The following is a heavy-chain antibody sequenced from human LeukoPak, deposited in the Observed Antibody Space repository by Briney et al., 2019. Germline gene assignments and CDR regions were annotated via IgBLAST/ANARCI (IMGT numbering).Heavy chain of an antibody. CDR3: ARGVYYGSGSYSGYYYYGMDV. Sequence: PSETLSLTCTVSGGSISSYYWSWIRQPAGKGLEWIGRIYTSGSTNYNPSLKSRVTMSVDTSKNQFSLKLSSVTAADTAVYYCARGVYYGSGSYSGYYYYGMDVWGQGTTVTVSS. CDR2: IYTSGST. D-gene: IGHD3-10*01. J-gene: IGHJ6*02. CDR1: GGSISSYY. V-gene: IGHV4-4*07.